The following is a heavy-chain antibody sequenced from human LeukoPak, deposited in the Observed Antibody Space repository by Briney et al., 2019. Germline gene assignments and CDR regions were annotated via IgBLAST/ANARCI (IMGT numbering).Heavy chain of an antibody. D-gene: IGHD2-15*01. Sequence: SETLSLTCTVSGXSIRSYYWSWIRQSPGKGLEWIGHIYYSGSTNYNPSLKSRVTISLDTSKNQFSLKLSSLTAADTAVYYCVQNQGYCSGGSCSFRFDPWGQGTLVTVSS. CDR2: IYYSGST. CDR3: VQNQGYCSGGSCSFRFDP. CDR1: GXSIRSYY. V-gene: IGHV4-59*01. J-gene: IGHJ5*02.